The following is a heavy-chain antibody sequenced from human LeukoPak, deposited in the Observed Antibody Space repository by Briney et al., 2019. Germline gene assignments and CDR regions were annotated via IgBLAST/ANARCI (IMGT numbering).Heavy chain of an antibody. CDR2: ISGSGAAI. CDR3: AKNRRLLGE. D-gene: IGHD1-14*01. V-gene: IGHV3-11*01. CDR1: GFTFSDFY. Sequence: GGSLRLSCAASGFTFSDFYMTWVRQAPGKGLEFISCISGSGAAIYYADSVKGRFTISRDNAKKSVYLQMKGLRADDTAVYYRAKNRRLLGEWGQGNLVNVFS. J-gene: IGHJ4*02.